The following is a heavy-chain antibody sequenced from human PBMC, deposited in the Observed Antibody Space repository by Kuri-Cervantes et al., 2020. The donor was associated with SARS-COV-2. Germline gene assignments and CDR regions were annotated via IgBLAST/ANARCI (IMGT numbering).Heavy chain of an antibody. J-gene: IGHJ6*02. CDR2: ITSSGIYI. D-gene: IGHD2-15*01. CDR3: ARVQALRELHLYYYYGMDV. CDR1: GFTFRSYS. V-gene: IGHV3-21*06. Sequence: GESLKISCAASGFTFRSYSMNWVRQAPGKGLEWVATITSSGIYIFYADSVKGRFTISRDNAQNSLYLQMDDLGAEDTAVYYCARVQALRELHLYYYYGMDVWGQGATVTVSS.